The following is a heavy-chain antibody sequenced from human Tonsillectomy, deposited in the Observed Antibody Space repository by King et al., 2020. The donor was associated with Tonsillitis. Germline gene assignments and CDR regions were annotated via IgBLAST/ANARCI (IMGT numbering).Heavy chain of an antibody. Sequence: VQLVESGGGLVQPGGSLRLSCAASGFTFSSYWMHWVRQAPGKGLVWVSRINSDGSSTSYADSVKGRFTISRDNAKNTLYLQMNSLRAEGTAVYYCARDTSFRDGYNFNYYYGMDVRGQGTTVTVSS. CDR2: INSDGSST. J-gene: IGHJ6*02. CDR1: GFTFSSYW. D-gene: IGHD5-24*01. CDR3: ARDTSFRDGYNFNYYYGMDV. V-gene: IGHV3-74*01.